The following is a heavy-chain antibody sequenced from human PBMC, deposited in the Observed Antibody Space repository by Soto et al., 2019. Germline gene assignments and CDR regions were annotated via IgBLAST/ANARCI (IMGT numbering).Heavy chain of an antibody. J-gene: IGHJ4*02. CDR3: ARDHRSAAAGPYDY. CDR1: GGTFSSYT. Sequence: QVQLVQSGAEVKKPGSSVKVSCKASGGTFSSYTISWVRQAPVQGLEWMGRIIPILGIANYAQKFQGRVTITADKSTSTAYMELSSLRSEDTAVYYCARDHRSAAAGPYDYWGQGTLVTVSS. V-gene: IGHV1-69*08. CDR2: IIPILGIA. D-gene: IGHD6-13*01.